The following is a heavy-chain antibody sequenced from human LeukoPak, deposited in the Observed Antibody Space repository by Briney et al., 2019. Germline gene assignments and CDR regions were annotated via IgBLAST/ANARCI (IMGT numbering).Heavy chain of an antibody. CDR3: AKDHSNTVTTPGY. CDR1: GFTFSSYA. V-gene: IGHV3-30-3*01. D-gene: IGHD4-17*01. CDR2: ISYDGSNK. J-gene: IGHJ4*02. Sequence: PGGSLRLSCAASGFTFSSYAMHWVRQAPGKGLEWVAVISYDGSNKYYADSVKGRFTISRDNSKNTLYLQMNSLRAEDTAVYYCAKDHSNTVTTPGYWGQGTLVTVSS.